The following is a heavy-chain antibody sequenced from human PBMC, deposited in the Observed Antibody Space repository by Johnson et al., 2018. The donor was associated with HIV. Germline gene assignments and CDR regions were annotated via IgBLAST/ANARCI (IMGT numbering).Heavy chain of an antibody. CDR2: ISWNSGSI. D-gene: IGHD4-11*01. J-gene: IGHJ3*02. CDR3: AKDTYSHRLTVTESGFDI. V-gene: IGHV3-9*01. CDR1: GFTFDDYA. Sequence: VQLVESGGGLVKPGGSLRLSCAASGFTFDDYAMHWVRQAPGKGLEWVSGISWNSGSIAYADSVKGRFTISRDNAKNSLYVQMNSLRAEDTAVYYCAKDTYSHRLTVTESGFDIWSQGTMVTVSS.